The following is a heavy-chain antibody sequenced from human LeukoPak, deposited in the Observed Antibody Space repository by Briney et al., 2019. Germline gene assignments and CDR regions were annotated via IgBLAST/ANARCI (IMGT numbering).Heavy chain of an antibody. CDR1: GYTSTDYY. J-gene: IGHJ5*02. Sequence: GASVKVSCKASGYTSTDYYIHWVRQAPGQGLEWMGWINPNSDGTNYAQKFQGRVTMTRDTSISTAYMELSRLRSDDTAVYYCARDVTIYSSSTGWFDPWGQGTLVTVSS. CDR3: ARDVTIYSSSTGWFDP. D-gene: IGHD6-6*01. V-gene: IGHV1-2*02. CDR2: INPNSDGT.